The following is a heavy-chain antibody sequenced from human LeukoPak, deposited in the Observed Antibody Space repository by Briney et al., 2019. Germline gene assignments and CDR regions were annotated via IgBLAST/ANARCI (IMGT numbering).Heavy chain of an antibody. CDR3: ARWHYYGSGSPYYYYAMDV. Sequence: SETLSLTCTVSGGSISSSSYYWGWIRQPPGKGLEWIGSIYYSGSTYYNPSLKSRVTISVDTSKNQFSLKLSSVTAADTAVYFCARWHYYGSGSPYYYYAMDVWGQGTTVTVSS. J-gene: IGHJ6*02. CDR1: GGSISSSSYY. D-gene: IGHD3-10*01. V-gene: IGHV4-39*07. CDR2: IYYSGST.